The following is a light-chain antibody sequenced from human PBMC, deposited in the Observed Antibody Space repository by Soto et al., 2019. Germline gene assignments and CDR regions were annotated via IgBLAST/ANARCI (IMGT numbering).Light chain of an antibody. V-gene: IGLV2-8*01. CDR3: SSYAGTNTVL. CDR1: SSDVGGYRF. CDR2: EVS. Sequence: QSVLTQPPSASGSPGQSLTISCTGTSSDVGGYRFVSWYQQHPGKAPKLMIYEVSKRPSGVPDRFSGSKSGNTASLTVSGLQAEDEADYYCSSYAGTNTVLFGGGTKLTVL. J-gene: IGLJ2*01.